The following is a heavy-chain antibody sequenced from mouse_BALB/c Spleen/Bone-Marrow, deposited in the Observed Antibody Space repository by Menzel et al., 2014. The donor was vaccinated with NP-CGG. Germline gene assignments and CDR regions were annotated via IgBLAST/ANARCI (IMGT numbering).Heavy chain of an antibody. J-gene: IGHJ3*01. CDR3: ARGRFAY. V-gene: IGHV1-18*01. CDR1: GYTFTEYT. Sequence: VQLQQSGPELVKPGASVKISCKTSGYTFTEYTIHWVKQSHGKSLEWIGNINPNIGGTTYIQKFKGKATLTVDMSSSTAYMDLRSLTSGDSAVYYCARGRFAYWGQGTLVTVSA. CDR2: INPNIGGT.